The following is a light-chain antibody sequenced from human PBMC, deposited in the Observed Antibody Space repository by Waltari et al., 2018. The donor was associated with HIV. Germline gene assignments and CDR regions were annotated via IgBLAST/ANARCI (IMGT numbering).Light chain of an antibody. CDR3: CSYAGTYTYVL. J-gene: IGLJ3*02. CDR1: SSDVGGYDS. CDR2: EVI. Sequence: QSALTQPRSVSGSPGQSVTISCTGTSSDVGGYDSVSWYLQHPGKVPKLIIYEVIKGPSGVPDRCPGSKSGNTASLTISGLQTEDEADYFCCSYAGTYTYVLFGGGTKLTVL. V-gene: IGLV2-11*01.